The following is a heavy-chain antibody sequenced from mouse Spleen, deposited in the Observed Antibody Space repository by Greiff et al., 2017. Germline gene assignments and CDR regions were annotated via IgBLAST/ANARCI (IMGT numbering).Heavy chain of an antibody. CDR2: ISTGSSTI. CDR1: GFTFSDYG. D-gene: IGHD4-1*01. CDR3: ATLNWDDY. V-gene: IGHV5-17*01. J-gene: IGHJ2*01. Sequence: DVKLVESGGGLVKPGGSLKLSCAASGFTFSDYGMHWVRQAPEKGLEWVAYISTGSSTINYADTVKGRSTISRDKATNTLFLQMTSLRSEDTAMYYCATLNWDDYWGQGTTLTVSS.